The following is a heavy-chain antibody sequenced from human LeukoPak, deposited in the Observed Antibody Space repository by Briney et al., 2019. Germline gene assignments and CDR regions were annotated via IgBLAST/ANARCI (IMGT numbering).Heavy chain of an antibody. V-gene: IGHV1-69*13. CDR1: GGTFSSYA. CDR3: ARDLTTYYYDSSGYSDAFAI. CDR2: IIPIFGTA. Sequence: WASVKVSCKASGGTFSSYAISWVRQAPGQGLEWMGGIIPIFGTANYAQKFQGRVTITADESTSTAYMELSSLRSEDTAVYYCARDLTTYYYDSSGYSDAFAIWGQGTMVTVSS. D-gene: IGHD3-22*01. J-gene: IGHJ3*02.